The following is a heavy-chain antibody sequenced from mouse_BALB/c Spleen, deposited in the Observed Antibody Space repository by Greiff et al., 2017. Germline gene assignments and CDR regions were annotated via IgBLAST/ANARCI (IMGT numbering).Heavy chain of an antibody. CDR1: GYSITSDYA. J-gene: IGHJ2*01. D-gene: IGHD3-3*01. V-gene: IGHV3-2*02. CDR3: ARLGFDY. CDR2: ISYSGST. Sequence: EVKLQQSGPGLVKPSQSLSLTCTVTGYSITSDYAWNWIRQFPGNKLEWMGYISYSGSTSYNPSLKSRISITRDTSKNQFFLQLNSVTTEDTATYYCARLGFDYWGQGTTLTVSS.